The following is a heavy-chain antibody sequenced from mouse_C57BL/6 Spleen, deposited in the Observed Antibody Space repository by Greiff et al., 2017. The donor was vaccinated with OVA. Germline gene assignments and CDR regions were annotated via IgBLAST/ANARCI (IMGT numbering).Heavy chain of an antibody. D-gene: IGHD2-10*01. J-gene: IGHJ3*01. Sequence: VHLVESGPGLVAPSQSLSITCTVSGFSLTSYGVDWVRQSPGKGLEWLGVIWGVGSTNYNSALKSRLSISKDNSKSQVFLKMNSLQTDDTAMYYCASSYYGNYEPFAYWGQGTLVTVSA. CDR1: GFSLTSYG. CDR3: ASSYYGNYEPFAY. V-gene: IGHV2-6*01. CDR2: IWGVGST.